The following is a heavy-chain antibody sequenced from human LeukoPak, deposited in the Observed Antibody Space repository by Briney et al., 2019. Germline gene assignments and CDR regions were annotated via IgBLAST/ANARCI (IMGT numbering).Heavy chain of an antibody. CDR1: GFTFNSYE. D-gene: IGHD6-13*01. Sequence: QAGGSLRLSCAASGFTFNSYEMNWVRQAPGKGLEWVSAISGSGGSTYYADSVKGRFTISRDNSKNTLYLQMNSLRAEDTAVYYCAKPRIAAAGISDLDYWGQGTLVTVSS. CDR3: AKPRIAAAGISDLDY. V-gene: IGHV3-23*01. J-gene: IGHJ4*02. CDR2: ISGSGGST.